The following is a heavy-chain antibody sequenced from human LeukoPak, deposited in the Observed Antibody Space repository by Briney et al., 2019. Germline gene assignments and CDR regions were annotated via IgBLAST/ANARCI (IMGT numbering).Heavy chain of an antibody. CDR2: ISGSSSYI. J-gene: IGHJ6*03. V-gene: IGHV3-21*01. D-gene: IGHD6-19*01. Sequence: GGSLRLSCAASVFAFRSYSMNWVRQAPGKGLEWVSSISGSSSYIYYADSVKGRFTISRDNAKNSLYLQMNSLRAEDTAVYYCARGAVACYYYYYMDVWGKGTTVTVSS. CDR1: VFAFRSYS. CDR3: ARGAVACYYYYYMDV.